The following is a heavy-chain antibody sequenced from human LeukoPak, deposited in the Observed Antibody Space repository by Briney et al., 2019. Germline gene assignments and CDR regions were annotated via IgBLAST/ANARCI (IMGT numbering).Heavy chain of an antibody. D-gene: IGHD3-10*01. CDR3: ARGRGSGPLNDFDI. V-gene: IGHV1-18*01. Sequence: ASEKVSCRASGYTFTLYGLSWVRQAPGQGREEMGLISAYNGNTYYAQKLQGRVTMTTDTSASTAYMELRSLRSDDTAVYYCARGRGSGPLNDFDIWGQGTMVTVSS. CDR2: ISAYNGNT. CDR1: GYTFTLYG. J-gene: IGHJ3*02.